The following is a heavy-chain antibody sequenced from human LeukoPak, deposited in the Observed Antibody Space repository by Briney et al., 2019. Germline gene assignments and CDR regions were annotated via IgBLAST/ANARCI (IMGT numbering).Heavy chain of an antibody. CDR3: AKDGSGSYRN. J-gene: IGHJ4*02. CDR1: GLTFSSYA. Sequence: PGGSLRLSCAASGLTFSSYAMHWVRQAPGKGLEWVSAISGSGGSTYYADSVKGRFTISRDNSKNTLYLQMNSLRAEDTAVYYCAKDGSGSYRNWGQGTLVTVSS. V-gene: IGHV3-23*01. CDR2: ISGSGGST. D-gene: IGHD3-10*01.